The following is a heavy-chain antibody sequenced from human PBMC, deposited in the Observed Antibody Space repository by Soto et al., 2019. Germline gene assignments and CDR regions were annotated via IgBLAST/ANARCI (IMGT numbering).Heavy chain of an antibody. J-gene: IGHJ4*02. CDR2: LSGSGSSI. CDR3: AKRPLSIQPFDY. Sequence: EVQLLESGGGSVQPGGSLRLSCVASGFTFRNYAMSWVRQAPGKGLEWVSTLSGSGSSIDSADSVRGRFTISRDNSKNTLYLQMNSLRAEDTAVYYCAKRPLSIQPFDYWGQGALVTVSS. D-gene: IGHD1-1*01. V-gene: IGHV3-23*01. CDR1: GFTFRNYA.